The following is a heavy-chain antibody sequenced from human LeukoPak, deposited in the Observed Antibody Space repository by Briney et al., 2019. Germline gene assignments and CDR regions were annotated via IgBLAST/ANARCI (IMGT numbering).Heavy chain of an antibody. D-gene: IGHD5-24*01. V-gene: IGHV4-34*01. J-gene: IGHJ2*01. CDR2: INHSGST. Sequence: DPLETLSLTCAVYGGSFSGYYWSWIRQPPGKGLEWIGEINHSGSTNYNPSLKSRVTISVDTSKNQFSLKLSSVTAADTAVYYCARVIRGRWLQLADWYFDLWGRGTLVTVSS. CDR1: GGSFSGYY. CDR3: ARVIRGRWLQLADWYFDL.